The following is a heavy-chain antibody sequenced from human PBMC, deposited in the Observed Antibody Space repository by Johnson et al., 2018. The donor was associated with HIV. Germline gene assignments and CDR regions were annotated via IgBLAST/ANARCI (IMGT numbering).Heavy chain of an antibody. Sequence: VQLVESGGGVVRPGGSLRLSCAASGFTFSNYDMHWVRQAPGKGLEWVANIKQDGSDKYYVHSVKGRFSISRDSSKHTLYLQMNSLRTEDTAVYYCARDHPTPGARVHVFDLWGQGTMVTVSS. CDR2: IKQDGSDK. V-gene: IGHV3-7*01. CDR1: GFTFSNYD. CDR3: ARDHPTPGARVHVFDL. D-gene: IGHD2-15*01. J-gene: IGHJ3*01.